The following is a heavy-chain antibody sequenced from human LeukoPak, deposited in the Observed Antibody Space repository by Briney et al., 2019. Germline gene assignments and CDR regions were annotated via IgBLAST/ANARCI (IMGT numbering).Heavy chain of an antibody. V-gene: IGHV3-48*03. Sequence: PGGSLRLSCAVSGFTFSSYEMDWVRQAPGKGLEWVSYISSGGSSMFYADSVKGRFTISRDNAKNSLYLQMNSLRAEDTAVYYCARDMTTVTTSSVSGHYFYGMDVWGQGTTVTVAS. D-gene: IGHD4-17*01. CDR3: ARDMTTVTTSSVSGHYFYGMDV. CDR1: GFTFSSYE. J-gene: IGHJ6*02. CDR2: ISSGGSSM.